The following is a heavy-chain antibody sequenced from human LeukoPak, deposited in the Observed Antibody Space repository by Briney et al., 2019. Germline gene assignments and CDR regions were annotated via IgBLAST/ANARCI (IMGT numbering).Heavy chain of an antibody. J-gene: IGHJ4*02. CDR1: GFTLSSHW. Sequence: PGGSLRLSCVASGFTLSSHWMSWVRQAPGKGLEWVANINQDGSAKYFVDSVKGRFTISRDNAKNSMCLQMNSLRAEDTAVYYCARWEIRGTAHKLDYWGQGTLVTVSS. D-gene: IGHD1-7*01. CDR2: INQDGSAK. V-gene: IGHV3-7*01. CDR3: ARWEIRGTAHKLDY.